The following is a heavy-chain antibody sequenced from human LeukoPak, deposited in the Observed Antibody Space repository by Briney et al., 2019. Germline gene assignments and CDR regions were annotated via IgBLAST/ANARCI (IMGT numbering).Heavy chain of an antibody. Sequence: GGSLRLSCAASGFTFSSYAMSWVRQAPGKGLEWVANIKQDGSVKYYVDSVKGRFTISRDNAKNSLYLQMNSLRAEDTAVYYCARDKKLELFYWFDPWGQGTLVTVSS. J-gene: IGHJ5*02. CDR3: ARDKKLELFYWFDP. CDR1: GFTFSSYA. CDR2: IKQDGSVK. V-gene: IGHV3-7*01. D-gene: IGHD2-15*01.